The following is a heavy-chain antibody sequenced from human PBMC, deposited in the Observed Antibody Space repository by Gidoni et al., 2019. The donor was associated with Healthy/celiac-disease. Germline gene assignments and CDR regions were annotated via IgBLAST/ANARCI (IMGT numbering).Heavy chain of an antibody. CDR2: ISSSSSYI. V-gene: IGHV3-21*01. CDR3: ARDHVWFGEGNYYGMDV. CDR1: GFTVSSYS. Sequence: EVQLVESGGGLVKPGGSLRLSCAASGFTVSSYSMNWVRQAPGKGLEWVSSISSSSSYIYYADSVKGRFTISRDNAKNSLYLQMNSLRAEDTAVYYCARDHVWFGEGNYYGMDVWGQGTTVTVSS. J-gene: IGHJ6*02. D-gene: IGHD3-10*01.